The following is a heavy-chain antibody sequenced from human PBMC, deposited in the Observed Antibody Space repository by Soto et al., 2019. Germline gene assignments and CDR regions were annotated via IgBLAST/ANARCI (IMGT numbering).Heavy chain of an antibody. CDR3: ARGYCSSTSCYTGSDY. D-gene: IGHD2-2*02. V-gene: IGHV1-8*01. J-gene: IGHJ4*02. Sequence: ASVKVSCKASGYTFTSYDINWVRQATGQGLEWMGWMNPNSGNTGYAQKFQGRVTMTRNTSISTAYMELSSLRSEDTAVYYCARGYCSSTSCYTGSDYWGQGTLVTVS. CDR2: MNPNSGNT. CDR1: GYTFTSYD.